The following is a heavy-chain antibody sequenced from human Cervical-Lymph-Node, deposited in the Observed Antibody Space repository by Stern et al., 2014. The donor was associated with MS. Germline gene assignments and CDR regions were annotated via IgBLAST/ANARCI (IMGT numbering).Heavy chain of an antibody. J-gene: IGHJ5*01. CDR3: ARQSPNYDFWSGYTWFDS. Sequence: EVQLVESGAEVKKPGDSLTISCKGSGYSFTDYWIGWVRQMPGKDLEWLGMIFPGDSHTRYSPSFQGQGTISADKALTTAYLHWSSLQASDTAIYYCARQSPNYDFWSGYTWFDSWGQGTLVTVSS. CDR1: GYSFTDYW. D-gene: IGHD3-3*01. CDR2: IFPGDSHT. V-gene: IGHV5-51*01.